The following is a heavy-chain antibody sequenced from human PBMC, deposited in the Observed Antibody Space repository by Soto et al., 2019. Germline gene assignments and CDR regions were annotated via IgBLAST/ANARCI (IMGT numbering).Heavy chain of an antibody. CDR3: ASSKARGYSSAFDI. CDR1: GGSISSSSYY. J-gene: IGHJ3*02. D-gene: IGHD6-13*01. Sequence: SETLSLTCTVSGGSISSSSYYWGWIRQPPGKGLEWIGSIYYSGSTYYNPSLKSRVTISVDISKNQFSLKLSSVTAADTVVYYCASSKARGYSSAFDIWGQGTMVTVSS. CDR2: IYYSGST. V-gene: IGHV4-39*01.